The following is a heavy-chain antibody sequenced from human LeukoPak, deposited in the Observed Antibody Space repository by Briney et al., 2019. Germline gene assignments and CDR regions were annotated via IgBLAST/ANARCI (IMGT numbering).Heavy chain of an antibody. J-gene: IGHJ4*02. CDR2: IRYDGNNK. Sequence: GGSLRLSCATAAFTFSSYGMHWVRQAPGKGLEWVTSIRYDGNNKYYADSVKGRFTMPRDNSKNTLYLQMHSLRAEDTAVYYCAKNYSSSLRGGFDYWGQGTLVTVFS. V-gene: IGHV3-30*02. CDR1: AFTFSSYG. D-gene: IGHD6-6*01. CDR3: AKNYSSSLRGGFDY.